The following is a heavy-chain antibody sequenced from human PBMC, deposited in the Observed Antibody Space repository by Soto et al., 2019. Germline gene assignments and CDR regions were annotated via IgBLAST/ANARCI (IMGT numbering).Heavy chain of an antibody. D-gene: IGHD3-3*01. CDR1: GYTFTSYD. CDR2: MNPNSGNT. J-gene: IGHJ6*03. CDR3: ARVWYPYAYYDFWSGYSSARGEAGYYYYYMDV. V-gene: IGHV1-8*01. Sequence: ASVKVSCKASGYTFTSYDINWVRQATGQGLEWMGWMNPNSGNTGYAQKFQGRVTMTRNTSISTAYMELSSLRSEDTAVYYCARVWYPYAYYDFWSGYSSARGEAGYYYYYMDVWGKGTTVTVSS.